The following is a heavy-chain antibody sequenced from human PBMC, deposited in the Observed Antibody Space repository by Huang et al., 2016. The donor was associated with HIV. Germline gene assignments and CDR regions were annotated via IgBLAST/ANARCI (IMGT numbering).Heavy chain of an antibody. CDR3: ARDPKYHRIGYYRQRRGIDI. CDR1: GYAFTSYG. CDR2: ISASSGDT. D-gene: IGHD3-22*01. Sequence: QIQLMQSGPELKQPGASVKVSCKASGYAFTSYGITWVRQAPVQGPEWMGWISASSGDTEYAQKFQGRVTLTTDPSTNRAYRELRSLRSDDTAKYYCARDPKYHRIGYYRQRRGIDIWGQGTMVIVSS. V-gene: IGHV1-18*01. J-gene: IGHJ3*02.